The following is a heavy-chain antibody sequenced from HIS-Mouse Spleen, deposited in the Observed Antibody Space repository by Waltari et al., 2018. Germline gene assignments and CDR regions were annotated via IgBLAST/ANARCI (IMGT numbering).Heavy chain of an antibody. V-gene: IGHV4-39*07. Sequence: QLQLQESGPGLVKPSETLSLTCTVSGGSISSSSYYWGWIRQPPGKGLEWIGSIYYSGRTYYNPSIKSRVTISEDTSKNQFSLKRSSVTAADTTVYYCAREIPYSSSWYDWYFDLWGRGTLVTVSS. J-gene: IGHJ2*01. CDR1: GGSISSSSYY. D-gene: IGHD6-13*01. CDR3: AREIPYSSSWYDWYFDL. CDR2: IYYSGRT.